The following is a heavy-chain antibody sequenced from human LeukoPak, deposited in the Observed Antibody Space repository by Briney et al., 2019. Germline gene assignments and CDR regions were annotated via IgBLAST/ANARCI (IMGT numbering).Heavy chain of an antibody. V-gene: IGHV4-59*01. Sequence: SETLSLTCTVSGGSISSYYWSWIRQPPGKGLEWIGYIYYSGSTNYHPSLKSRVTISVDTSKNQFSLKLSSVTAADTAVYYCARGDSSSWYSRSKGAFDYWGQGTLVTVSS. D-gene: IGHD6-13*01. J-gene: IGHJ4*02. CDR3: ARGDSSSWYSRSKGAFDY. CDR1: GGSISSYY. CDR2: IYYSGST.